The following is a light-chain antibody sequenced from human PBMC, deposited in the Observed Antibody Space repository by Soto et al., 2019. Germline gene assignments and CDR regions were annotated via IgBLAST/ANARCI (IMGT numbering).Light chain of an antibody. J-gene: IGLJ1*01. CDR1: SSDVGTYKL. CDR3: CSYEGRSSYV. V-gene: IGLV2-23*01. Sequence: QSALTQPASVSGSPGQSITISCTGTSSDVGTYKLVSRYQQHPDKAPKLMIYEDRKRPSGVSDRFSGSKSGNTASLTISGLQAEDEADYYCCSYEGRSSYVFGSGTKVTVL. CDR2: EDR.